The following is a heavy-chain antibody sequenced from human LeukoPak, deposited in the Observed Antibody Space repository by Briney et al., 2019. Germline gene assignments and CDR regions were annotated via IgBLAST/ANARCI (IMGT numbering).Heavy chain of an antibody. V-gene: IGHV4-4*09. CDR1: GDSVTRYY. J-gene: IGHJ5*02. CDR2: IYNIGST. CDR3: AGRVVSERRTTFDNWFAP. Sequence: PSETPSLTCSVSGDSVTRYYWNWIRQSPGKGPEWIGYIYNIGSTWYNPSLKNRVSISADSSKNQFSLRLNSVAAADTAVYYCAGRVVSERRTTFDNWFAPWGQGILVTVSS. D-gene: IGHD2/OR15-2a*01.